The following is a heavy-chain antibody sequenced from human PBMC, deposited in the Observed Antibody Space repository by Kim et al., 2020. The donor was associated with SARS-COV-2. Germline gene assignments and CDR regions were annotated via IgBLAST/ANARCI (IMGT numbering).Heavy chain of an antibody. CDR3: ARGGGLVGFDH. CDR2: INAGNGNT. V-gene: IGHV1-3*01. CDR1: GYSFTSYA. D-gene: IGHD6-6*01. J-gene: IGHJ4*02. Sequence: ASVKVSCKASGYSFTSYAMHWVRQAPGQGLEWMGWINAGNGNTKYSQKFQGRVTITRDTSASTAYMELSSLRSEDTTVYYCARGGGLVGFDHWGQGTLVTVSS.